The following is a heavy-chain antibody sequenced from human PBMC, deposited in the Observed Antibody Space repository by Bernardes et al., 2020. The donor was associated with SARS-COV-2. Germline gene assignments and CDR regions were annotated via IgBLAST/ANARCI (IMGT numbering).Heavy chain of an antibody. CDR3: ARALISDCSGGSCYPDYGDYFDY. J-gene: IGHJ4*02. CDR1: GYTFTAYV. D-gene: IGHD2-15*01. V-gene: IGHV1-18*01. CDR2: ISAYNGYT. Sequence: ASVKVSCKTSGYTFTAYVIIWVRQAPGQGLESIGWISAYNGYTNYAQNFQGRVTMTTDTSTSTAYMELRSLRSDDTAVYYCARALISDCSGGSCYPDYGDYFDYWGQGTLLTVSS.